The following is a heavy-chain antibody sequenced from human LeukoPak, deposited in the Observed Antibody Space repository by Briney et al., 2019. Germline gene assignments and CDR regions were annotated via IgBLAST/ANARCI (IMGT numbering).Heavy chain of an antibody. V-gene: IGHV4-59*01. CDR1: GGSISSYY. J-gene: IGHJ4*02. D-gene: IGHD5-18*01. CDR3: ARGDTATRFDY. CDR2: IYYSGST. Sequence: SETLSLTCTVSGGSISSYYWSWIRQPPGKGLEWIGYIYYSGSTNYNPSLKSRVTISVDTSKNQFSLKLSSVTAADTAVYYCARGDTATRFDYWGQGTLVTVSS.